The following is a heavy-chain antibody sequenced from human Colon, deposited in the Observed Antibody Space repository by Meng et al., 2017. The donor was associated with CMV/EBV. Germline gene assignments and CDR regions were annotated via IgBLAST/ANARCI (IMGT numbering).Heavy chain of an antibody. J-gene: IGHJ4*02. CDR1: GLTFKNYG. CDR3: AKDMSVIGSID. D-gene: IGHD6-6*01. CDR2: IRFDATIK. V-gene: IGHV3-30*02. Sequence: SCTASGLTFKNYGMSWVRQAPGKGLEWVAFIRFDATIKYYADSVRGRFTISRDNSKNTLYLQMNSLRAEDTAVYYCAKDMSVIGSIDWGQGTLVTVSS.